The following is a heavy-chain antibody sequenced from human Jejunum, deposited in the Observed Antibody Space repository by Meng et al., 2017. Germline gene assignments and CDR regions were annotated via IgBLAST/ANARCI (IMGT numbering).Heavy chain of an antibody. CDR3: ARGNNWFDP. CDR1: GFTLSGYW. Sequence: GGSLRPSCVGVSGFTLSGYWMSWVRQAPGKGLEWVAYIKQDGTEKDYVDSVKGRFTISRDNAKNSVYLQMNSLRVDDTAVYYCARGNNWFDPWGQGTLVTVSS. CDR2: IKQDGTEK. J-gene: IGHJ5*02. V-gene: IGHV3-7*01.